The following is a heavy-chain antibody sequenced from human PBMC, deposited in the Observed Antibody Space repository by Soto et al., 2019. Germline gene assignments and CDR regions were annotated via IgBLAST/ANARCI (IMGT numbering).Heavy chain of an antibody. CDR1: GGSFSGYD. V-gene: IGHV4-34*01. CDR2: INHSGST. J-gene: IGHJ6*03. CDR3: ARGGVRDLGELSYYYYMDV. Sequence: NPSETLSLTCAVYGGSFSGYDWSWIRQPPGKGLEWIGEINHSGSTNYNPSLKSRVTISVDTSKNQFSLKLSSVTAADTAVYYCARGGVRDLGELSYYYYMDVWGKGTTVTVSS. D-gene: IGHD3-16*02.